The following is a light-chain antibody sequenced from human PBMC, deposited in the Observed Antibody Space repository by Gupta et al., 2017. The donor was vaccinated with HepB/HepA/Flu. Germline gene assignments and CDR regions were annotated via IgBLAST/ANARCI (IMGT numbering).Light chain of an antibody. V-gene: IGLV3-1*01. J-gene: IGLJ2*01. CDR1: KLGDKY. CDR2: HDS. Sequence: SYELTQPPSASAAPGQTASITCSGDKLGDKYACWYQQKPGQSPVLVIYHDSKRPSGIPERFSGSNSGNTATLTISGTQAMDEADYYCQAWDSSTAGVFGGGTKLTVL. CDR3: QAWDSSTAGV.